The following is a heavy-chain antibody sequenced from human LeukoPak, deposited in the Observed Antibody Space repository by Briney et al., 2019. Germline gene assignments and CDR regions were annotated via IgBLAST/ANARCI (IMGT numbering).Heavy chain of an antibody. CDR3: ARDDNRSSISCPDY. CDR2: ISAYNGNT. Sequence: ASVKVSCKASGYTFTSYGISWVRQAPGQGLEWMGWISAYNGNTNYAQKLQGRVTMTTDTSTSTAYMELRSLRSDDTAVYYCARDDNRSSISCPDYWGQGTLVTVSS. J-gene: IGHJ4*02. V-gene: IGHV1-18*01. CDR1: GYTFTSYG. D-gene: IGHD2-2*01.